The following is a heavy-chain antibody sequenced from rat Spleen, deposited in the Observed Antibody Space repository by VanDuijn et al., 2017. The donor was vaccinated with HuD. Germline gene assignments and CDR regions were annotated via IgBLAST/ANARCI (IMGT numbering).Heavy chain of an antibody. CDR2: INTGGGNT. D-gene: IGHD4-1*01. CDR1: GFTFSNYY. J-gene: IGHJ3*01. CDR3: TTYGGLRNWFAY. V-gene: IGHV5-27*01. Sequence: EVQLVESDGGLVQPGRSLKLSCAASGFTFSNYYMAWVRQAPTKGLEWVASINTGGGNTYYRDSVKGRFTISRDNGKSTLYLQMDSLRSEDTATYYCTTYGGLRNWFAYWGQGTLVTVSS.